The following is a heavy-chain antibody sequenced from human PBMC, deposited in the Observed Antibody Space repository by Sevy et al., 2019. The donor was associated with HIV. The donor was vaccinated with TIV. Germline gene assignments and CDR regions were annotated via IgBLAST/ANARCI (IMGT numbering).Heavy chain of an antibody. CDR2: IYYSGST. CDR1: GGAISSYY. Sequence: SETLSLTCTVSGGAISSYYWSWIRQPTGKGLEWIGYIYYSGSTNYNPSLESRVTISVDTSKNQFSLKLSSVTAADTAVYYCAKGGRSPNVFDYWGQGTLVTVSS. D-gene: IGHD3-16*01. CDR3: AKGGRSPNVFDY. J-gene: IGHJ4*02. V-gene: IGHV4-59*01.